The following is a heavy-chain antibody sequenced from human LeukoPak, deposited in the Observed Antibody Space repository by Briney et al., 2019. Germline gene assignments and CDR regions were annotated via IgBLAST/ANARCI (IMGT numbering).Heavy chain of an antibody. CDR2: ISGSGSST. V-gene: IGHV3-23*01. CDR1: GFTFNSYA. Sequence: GGSLRLSCAASGFTFNSYAMSWVRQAPGKGLEWVSAISGSGSSTYYADSVKGRFTISRDNSKNTLYLQMNSLRAEDTAVYYCAKDARYNWNYPSFDYWGQGTLVTVSS. CDR3: AKDARYNWNYPSFDY. D-gene: IGHD1-7*01. J-gene: IGHJ4*02.